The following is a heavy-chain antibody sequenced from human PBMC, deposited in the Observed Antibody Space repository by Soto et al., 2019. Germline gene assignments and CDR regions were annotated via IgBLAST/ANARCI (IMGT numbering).Heavy chain of an antibody. CDR1: GFTFSSYG. J-gene: IGHJ4*02. CDR3: AATTLTVTTGPFDY. CDR2: ISFDGSNK. D-gene: IGHD4-4*01. V-gene: IGHV3-30*03. Sequence: PGGSLRLSCAASGFTFSSYGMHWVRQAPGKGLEWVAVISFDGSNKYYADFVKGRFTISRDISKNTLYLQVNSLRAEDTAVFYCAATTLTVTTGPFDYWGQGTLVTVSS.